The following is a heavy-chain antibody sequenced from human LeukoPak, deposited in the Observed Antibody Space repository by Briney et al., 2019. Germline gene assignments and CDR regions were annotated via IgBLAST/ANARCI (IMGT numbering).Heavy chain of an antibody. CDR1: GFTFSSYA. J-gene: IGHJ4*02. CDR3: AKGGIYYNDISGYFFDY. D-gene: IGHD3-22*01. Sequence: GGSLRLSCAASGFTFSSYAMSWVRQAPGKGLEWVSGISGSGGSTYYAESVKGRFTISRDISNNTLYLQMNSLRAEDTAVYYCAKGGIYYNDISGYFFDYWGQGTLVTVSS. V-gene: IGHV3-23*01. CDR2: ISGSGGST.